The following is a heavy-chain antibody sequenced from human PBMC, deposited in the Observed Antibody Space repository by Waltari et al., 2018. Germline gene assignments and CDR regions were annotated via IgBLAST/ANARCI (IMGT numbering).Heavy chain of an antibody. D-gene: IGHD2-15*01. Sequence: QVQLQESGPGLVKPSETLSLTCTVSGGSISSYYWSWIRQPPGKGLEWIGYIYYRGSPNYNPPPKSRVPISVDTSKNQFSLKLSSVTAADTAVYYCARVQVAAGIITRGENYFDYWGQGTLVTVSS. J-gene: IGHJ4*02. CDR1: GGSISSYY. V-gene: IGHV4-59*01. CDR3: ARVQVAAGIITRGENYFDY. CDR2: IYYRGSP.